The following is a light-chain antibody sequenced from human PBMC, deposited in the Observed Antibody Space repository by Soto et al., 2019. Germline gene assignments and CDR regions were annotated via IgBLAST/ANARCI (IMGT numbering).Light chain of an antibody. J-gene: IGKJ4*01. CDR2: GTS. Sequence: EIVLTQSPGTLSLSPGERATLSCRASQSVSSNLAWYQQKPGQAPRLLIYGTSSRATGIPDRFSGSGSGTDFTLTISRLEPEDFAVYYCQYYGSSVTFAGGTKVDIK. CDR3: QYYGSSVT. V-gene: IGKV3-20*01. CDR1: QSVSSN.